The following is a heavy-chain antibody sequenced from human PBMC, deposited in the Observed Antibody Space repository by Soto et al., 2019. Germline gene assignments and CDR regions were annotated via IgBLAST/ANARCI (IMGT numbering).Heavy chain of an antibody. V-gene: IGHV3-53*01. Sequence: GGSLRLSCAAVGFTVSNNYMTWVRQAPGKGLEWVSVIYTGGSSYHTDSVKGRFTISRDNSKNTVYLQMNSLTAEDTAMYYCARLEATRTTWFAGPYNWFDPWGEGTLVTVSS. D-gene: IGHD3-10*01. CDR3: ARLEATRTTWFAGPYNWFDP. CDR1: GFTVSNNY. J-gene: IGHJ5*02. CDR2: IYTGGSS.